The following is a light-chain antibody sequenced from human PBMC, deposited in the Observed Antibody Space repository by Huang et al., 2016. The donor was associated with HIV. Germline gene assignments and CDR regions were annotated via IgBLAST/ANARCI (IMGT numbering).Light chain of an antibody. J-gene: IGKJ5*01. Sequence: QSPATLSLSPGERATLSCRASQSVSTYLAWYQQKPGQAPRLLIYDASNRATGIPARFSGSGYGTDFTLTINSLEPEDFAVYYCQQRTNWPRTLGQGTRLEIK. CDR3: QQRTNWPRT. CDR1: QSVSTY. V-gene: IGKV3-11*01. CDR2: DAS.